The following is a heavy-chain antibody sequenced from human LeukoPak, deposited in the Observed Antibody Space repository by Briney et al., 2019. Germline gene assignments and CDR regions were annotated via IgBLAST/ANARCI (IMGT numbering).Heavy chain of an antibody. CDR1: GYTFTSYD. D-gene: IGHD2-21*01. V-gene: IGHV1-8*02. CDR2: MNPNSGNT. Sequence: ASVKVSCKASGYTFTSYDINWVRQATGQGLEWMGWMNPNSGNTGYAQKFQGRVTMTRNTSISTAYMELSSLRSEDTAVYYCARDQCGGDCYHPWAFDIWGQGTMVTVSS. J-gene: IGHJ3*02. CDR3: ARDQCGGDCYHPWAFDI.